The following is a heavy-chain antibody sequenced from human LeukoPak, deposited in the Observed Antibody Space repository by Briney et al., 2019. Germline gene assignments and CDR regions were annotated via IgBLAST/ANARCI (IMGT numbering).Heavy chain of an antibody. Sequence: PGASLRLSCPASGFTFNNFAMSWVRQAPGKGLEWVSGISGSGRSTDYADSVKGRFTISRDNSQNTLYLQMNSLRAEDTAVYYCARDRGWLQLKYYYGMDVWGQGTTVTVSS. CDR2: ISGSGRST. CDR1: GFTFNNFA. CDR3: ARDRGWLQLKYYYGMDV. V-gene: IGHV3-23*01. D-gene: IGHD6-13*01. J-gene: IGHJ6*02.